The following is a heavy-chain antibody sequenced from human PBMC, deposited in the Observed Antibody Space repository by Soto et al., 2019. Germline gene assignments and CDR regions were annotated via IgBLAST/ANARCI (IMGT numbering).Heavy chain of an antibody. CDR3: ARGTKYYYQGMDV. J-gene: IGHJ6*02. V-gene: IGHV4-59*01. Sequence: TLSLTCTVSGDSINNYYWTWIRQPPGKGLEWIGYVYDSGSTSYNPSLKSRLTISVDTSKNQFSLKLKSVTAADTAVYYCARGTKYYYQGMDVWGQGTTVTVSS. CDR2: VYDSGST. CDR1: GDSINNYY.